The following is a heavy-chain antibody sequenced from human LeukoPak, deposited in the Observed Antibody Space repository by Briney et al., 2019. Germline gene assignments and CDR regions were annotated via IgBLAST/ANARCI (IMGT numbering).Heavy chain of an antibody. CDR1: GGSISSYY. CDR2: IYYSGST. Sequence: SETLSLTCTVSGGSISSYYWSWIRQPPGKGLEWIGYIYYSGSTNYNPSLKSRVTISVDTSRNQFSLKLSSVTAADTAVYYCASLAVAGLSEGYWGQGTLVIVSS. D-gene: IGHD6-19*01. V-gene: IGHV4-59*08. CDR3: ASLAVAGLSEGY. J-gene: IGHJ4*02.